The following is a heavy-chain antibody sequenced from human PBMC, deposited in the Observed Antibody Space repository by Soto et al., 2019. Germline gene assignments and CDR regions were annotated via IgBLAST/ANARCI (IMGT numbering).Heavy chain of an antibody. V-gene: IGHV1-8*01. Sequence: QVQLVQSGAEVKKPGASVKVSCKASGYTFTSYDINWVRQATGQGLEWMGWMNANSGNTGYAQKLQGRVTMTRNTSISTAYMELSSLRSEDTAVYYCARAVAGTWAPDAFDIWGQGTMVTVSS. CDR3: ARAVAGTWAPDAFDI. CDR1: GYTFTSYD. CDR2: MNANSGNT. J-gene: IGHJ3*02. D-gene: IGHD6-19*01.